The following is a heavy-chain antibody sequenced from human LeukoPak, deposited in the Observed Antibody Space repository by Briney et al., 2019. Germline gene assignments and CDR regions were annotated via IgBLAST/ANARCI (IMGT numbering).Heavy chain of an antibody. Sequence: GGSLRLSCAASGFTFNIYWMSWVRQAPGKGLEWVANINQDGSDKYYVDSAKGRFTISRDNAKNSLYLQMNSLRAEDTAVYYCARRDGYNTFYFEYWGQGTLVTVSS. D-gene: IGHD5-24*01. CDR3: ARRDGYNTFYFEY. J-gene: IGHJ4*02. CDR2: INQDGSDK. CDR1: GFTFNIYW. V-gene: IGHV3-7*01.